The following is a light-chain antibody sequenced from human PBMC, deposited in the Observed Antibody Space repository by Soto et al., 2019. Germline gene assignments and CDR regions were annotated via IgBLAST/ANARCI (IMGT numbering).Light chain of an antibody. Sequence: QSALTQPPSASGSPGQSVTISCTGTKNDIGVYDFVSWYQHHPGKAPRLIIYEVVQRPSGVPDRFSGSKSGNTASLTVSGLRPEDEADYFCSSFAGSYSPYVFGTGTKLTVL. V-gene: IGLV2-8*01. CDR1: KNDIGVYDF. CDR2: EVV. J-gene: IGLJ1*01. CDR3: SSFAGSYSPYV.